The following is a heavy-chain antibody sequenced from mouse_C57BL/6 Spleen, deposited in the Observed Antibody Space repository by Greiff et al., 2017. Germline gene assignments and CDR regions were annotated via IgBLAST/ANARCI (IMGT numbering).Heavy chain of an antibody. D-gene: IGHD1-1*01. CDR1: GFTFSSYG. CDR2: ISSGGSYT. Sequence: EVKVVESGGDLVKPGGSLKLSCAASGFTFSSYGMSWVRQTPDKRLEWVATISSGGSYTYYPDSVKGRFTISRDNAKNTLYLQMSSLKSEDTAMCYSARHVDYGSSPSKGCWGQGTSVTVAS. V-gene: IGHV5-6*01. J-gene: IGHJ4*01. CDR3: ARHVDYGSSPSKGC.